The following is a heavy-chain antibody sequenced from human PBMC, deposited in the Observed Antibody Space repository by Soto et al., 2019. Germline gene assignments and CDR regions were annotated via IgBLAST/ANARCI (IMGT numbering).Heavy chain of an antibody. V-gene: IGHV1-69*13. CDR2: IIPIFGTA. D-gene: IGHD3-22*01. Sequence: ASVTLSCTASGGTFISYAIVWGRQAPGQGLEWMGGIIPIFGTANYAQKFQGRVTITADESTSTAYMELSSLRSEDTAVYYCARYSSGYNYYYYYGMDVWGQGTTVTVA. CDR1: GGTFISYA. CDR3: ARYSSGYNYYYYYGMDV. J-gene: IGHJ6*02.